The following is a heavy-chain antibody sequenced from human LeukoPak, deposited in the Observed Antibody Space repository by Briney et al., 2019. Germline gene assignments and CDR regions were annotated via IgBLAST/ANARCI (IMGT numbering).Heavy chain of an antibody. V-gene: IGHV3-9*01. J-gene: IGHJ4*02. CDR2: ISWNSGSI. Sequence: GGSLRLSCAASGFTFDDYAMHWVRQAPGKGLEWVSGISWNSGSIGCADSVKGRFTISRDNAKNSLYLQMNSLRAEDTALYYRAKDIGYDILTGYGDWGQGTLVTVSS. CDR3: AKDIGYDILTGYGD. CDR1: GFTFDDYA. D-gene: IGHD3-9*01.